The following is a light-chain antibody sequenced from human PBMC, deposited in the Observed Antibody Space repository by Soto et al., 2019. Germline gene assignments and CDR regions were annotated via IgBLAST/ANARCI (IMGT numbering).Light chain of an antibody. Sequence: IQMTQSPSSLSASVGDKVTITCQASQDIRHYLNWYQHKPGEAPKLLIYDASNLETGVPSRFSGGGSGTHFTLTISTLQPEDFSTYSCQQYDGLPLTFGGGTRVEGK. V-gene: IGKV1-33*01. CDR3: QQYDGLPLT. CDR2: DAS. CDR1: QDIRHY. J-gene: IGKJ4*01.